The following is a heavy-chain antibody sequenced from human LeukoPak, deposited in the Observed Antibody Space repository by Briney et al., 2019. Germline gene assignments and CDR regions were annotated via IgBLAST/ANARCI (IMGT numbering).Heavy chain of an antibody. CDR3: ARLPHSSGYWLGYYYYMDV. V-gene: IGHV4-39*07. D-gene: IGHD3-22*01. CDR2: IYYSGRT. J-gene: IGHJ6*03. CDR1: GGSISSSSYY. Sequence: SETLSLTCTVSGGSISSSSYYWGWIRQPPGKGLEWIGSIYYSGRTYYNPSLKSRVTISVDTSKNQFSLKLSSVTAADTAVYYCARLPHSSGYWLGYYYYMDVWGKGTTVTISS.